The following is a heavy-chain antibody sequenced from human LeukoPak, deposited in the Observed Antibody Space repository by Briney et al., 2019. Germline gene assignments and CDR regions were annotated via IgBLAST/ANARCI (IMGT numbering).Heavy chain of an antibody. Sequence: GGSLRLSCAASGFTFSSYAMSWVRQAPGKGLEWVSSISDNGGSTNSADSVKGRFTISRDNSKNTLYLQMNSLRAEDTAVYYCAREFGLITSHWGQGTLVTVSS. CDR1: GFTFSSYA. D-gene: IGHD3/OR15-3a*01. V-gene: IGHV3-23*01. J-gene: IGHJ1*01. CDR2: ISDNGGST. CDR3: AREFGLITSH.